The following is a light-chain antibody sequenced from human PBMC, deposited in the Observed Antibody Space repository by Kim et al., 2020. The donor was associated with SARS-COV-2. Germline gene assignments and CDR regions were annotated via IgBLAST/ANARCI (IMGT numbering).Light chain of an antibody. Sequence: ASIGDRVTITCRASQDITNSLAWYQQKPGKVPQVLIYAASTLQSGVPSRFSGSGSGTEFTLTIGSLQTEDVATYYCQKYNSAPWTFGPGTKVDIK. CDR3: QKYNSAPWT. V-gene: IGKV1-27*01. CDR2: AAS. J-gene: IGKJ1*01. CDR1: QDITNS.